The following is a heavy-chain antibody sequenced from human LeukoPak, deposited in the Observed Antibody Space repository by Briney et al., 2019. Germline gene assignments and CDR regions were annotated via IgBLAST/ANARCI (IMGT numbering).Heavy chain of an antibody. CDR1: GFTFSNAW. D-gene: IGHD1-7*01. CDR2: IKSKTDGGTT. V-gene: IGHV3-15*01. J-gene: IGHJ4*02. Sequence: PGGSLRLSCAASGFTFSNAWMSWVRQAPGKGLEWVGRIKSKTDGGTTDYAAPVKGRFTTSRDDSKNTLYLQMNSLKTEDTAVYYCTTDPEFLELRSPYYFDYWGQGTLVTVSS. CDR3: TTDPEFLELRSPYYFDY.